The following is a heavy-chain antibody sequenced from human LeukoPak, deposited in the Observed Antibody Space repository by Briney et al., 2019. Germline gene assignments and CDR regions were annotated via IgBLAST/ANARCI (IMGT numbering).Heavy chain of an antibody. CDR2: IHHSGRT. CDR1: GDSLSSGHW. D-gene: IGHD2-8*01. CDR3: ARAPSVTTNAAFDY. J-gene: IGHJ4*02. Sequence: SETLSLTCAVSGDSLSSGHWWTWVRQPPGKRLEWIGEIHHSGRTNHNPSLKSRVSISVDKSKNQFSLRLSSVTAADTAVYYCARAPSVTTNAAFDYWGQGTLVTVSS. V-gene: IGHV4-4*02.